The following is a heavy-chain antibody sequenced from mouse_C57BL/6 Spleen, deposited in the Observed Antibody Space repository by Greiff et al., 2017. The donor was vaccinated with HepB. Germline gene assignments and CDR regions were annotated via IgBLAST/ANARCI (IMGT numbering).Heavy chain of an antibody. CDR3: TTDYYGSSPYGY. V-gene: IGHV14-4*01. Sequence: EVKLMESGAELVRPGASVKLSCTASGFNIKDDYMHWVKQRPEQGLEWIGWIDPENGDTEYASKFQGKATITADTSSNTAYLQLSSLTSEDTAVYYCTTDYYGSSPYGYWGQGTSVTVSS. J-gene: IGHJ4*01. CDR1: GFNIKDDY. D-gene: IGHD1-1*01. CDR2: IDPENGDT.